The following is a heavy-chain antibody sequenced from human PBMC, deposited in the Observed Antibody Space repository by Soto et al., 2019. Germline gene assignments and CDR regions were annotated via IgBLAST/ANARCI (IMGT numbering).Heavy chain of an antibody. J-gene: IGHJ4*02. CDR3: ARFTSGWSFFDY. V-gene: IGHV3-21*01. D-gene: IGHD6-19*01. CDR1: GFTFSSYN. Sequence: PGGSLRLSCAASGFTFSSYNMNWVRQAPGKGLEWVSSISSSSSYIYYADSVKGRFTISRDNAKNSLYLQMNSLRAEDTAVYYCARFTSGWSFFDYWGQGTLVTVSS. CDR2: ISSSSSYI.